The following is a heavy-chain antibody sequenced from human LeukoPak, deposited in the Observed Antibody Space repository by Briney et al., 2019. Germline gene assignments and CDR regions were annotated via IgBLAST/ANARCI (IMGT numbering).Heavy chain of an antibody. V-gene: IGHV4-31*03. D-gene: IGHD4-17*01. CDR3: ARGDYGDYSGYYYGMDV. CDR2: IYYSGST. CDR1: GGSISSGGYY. Sequence: PSETLSLTCTVSGGSISSGGYYWSWIRQHPGKGLEWIGYIYYSGSTYYNPSLMSRVTISVDTSKNQFSLKLSSVTAADTAVYYCARGDYGDYSGYYYGMDVWGQGTTVTVSS. J-gene: IGHJ6*02.